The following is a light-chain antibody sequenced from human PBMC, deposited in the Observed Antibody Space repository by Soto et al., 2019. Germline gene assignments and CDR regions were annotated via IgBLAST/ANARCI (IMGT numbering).Light chain of an antibody. CDR3: QQYNSWT. V-gene: IGKV1-5*03. Sequence: DIQMTQSPSTLSASVGDRATITCRASQSISSWLAWYQQKPGKAPKLLIYKASSLESGVPSRFSGSGSGTEFTLTISSLQPDDFATYYCQQYNSWTFGQGTKV. CDR2: KAS. CDR1: QSISSW. J-gene: IGKJ1*01.